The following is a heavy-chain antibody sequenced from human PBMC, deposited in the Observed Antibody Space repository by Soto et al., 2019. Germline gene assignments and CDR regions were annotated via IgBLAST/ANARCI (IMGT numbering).Heavy chain of an antibody. J-gene: IGHJ6*02. CDR2: INSDGSST. V-gene: IGHV3-74*01. D-gene: IGHD3-10*01. CDR3: ASDLYGSGNYAYYYGMDV. Sequence: EVQLVESGGGLVQPGGSLRLSCAASGFTFSRYWMHWVRRAPGKGLVWVSRINSDGSSTTYADSVKGRFTISRDNAKNTLYLQMTSRSAEDTAGYYCASDLYGSGNYAYYYGMDVWGQGTTVTVSS. CDR1: GFTFSRYW.